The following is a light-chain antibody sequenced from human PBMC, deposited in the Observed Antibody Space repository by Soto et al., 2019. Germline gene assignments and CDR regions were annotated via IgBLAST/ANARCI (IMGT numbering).Light chain of an antibody. CDR2: GAS. J-gene: IGKJ4*01. CDR3: QQYGTSPLT. V-gene: IGKV3-20*01. Sequence: EIVLTQSPGTLSLSPGERATLSCRASQTVRSSYLAWYQQKPGQAPRLLIYGASSRATGIPDRFSGSGSGTDFNLTISRLEPEDFALYYCQQYGTSPLTFGGGAKVEIK. CDR1: QTVRSSY.